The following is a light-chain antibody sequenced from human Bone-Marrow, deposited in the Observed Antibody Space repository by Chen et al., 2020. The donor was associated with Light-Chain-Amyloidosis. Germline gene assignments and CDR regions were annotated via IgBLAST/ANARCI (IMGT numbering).Light chain of an antibody. Sequence: QTVVTQEPSFSVSPGGTVTLTCGLSSGSVSTNYYPAWYQQTPGQAPRTLIDSTDARSSGVPDRFSGSILGNKAALTVTGAQAEDESDYYCVLYVGSGIWVFGGGTKLTVL. V-gene: IGLV8-61*01. CDR2: STD. CDR3: VLYVGSGIWV. J-gene: IGLJ3*02. CDR1: SGSVSTNYY.